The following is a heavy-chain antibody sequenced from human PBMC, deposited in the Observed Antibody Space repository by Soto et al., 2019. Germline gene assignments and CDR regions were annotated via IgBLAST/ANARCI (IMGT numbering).Heavy chain of an antibody. V-gene: IGHV1-2*02. CDR2: INPNSGGT. Sequence: ASVKVSCKASGYSFTGYNLHWVRQAPGQGLEWMGWINPNSGGTNYAQKFQGRVTMTRDTSISLAYMELGRLRSDDTAVYYCARDGKGDYYLLTGYYNYYSMDVWGQGTTVTVSS. CDR3: ARDGKGDYYLLTGYYNYYSMDV. CDR1: GYSFTGYN. D-gene: IGHD3-9*01. J-gene: IGHJ6*02.